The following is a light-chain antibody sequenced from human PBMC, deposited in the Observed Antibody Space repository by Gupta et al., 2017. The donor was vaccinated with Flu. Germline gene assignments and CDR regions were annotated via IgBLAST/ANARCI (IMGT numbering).Light chain of an antibody. J-gene: IGLJ1*01. Sequence: QSVFTHTPSVSAAPGQKVTISCSESSSTIGNNYVSWYQQLPGTAPKLLIYENNKRPSGIPDRFSGSKSGTSATLGITGLQTGDEADYYCGTWDSSPNAFVFGTGTKVTVL. CDR3: GTWDSSPNAFV. V-gene: IGLV1-51*02. CDR1: SSTIGNNY. CDR2: ENN.